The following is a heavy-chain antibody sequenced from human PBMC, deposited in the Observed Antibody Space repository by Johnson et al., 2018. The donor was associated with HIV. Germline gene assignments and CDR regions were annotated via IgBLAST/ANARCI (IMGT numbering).Heavy chain of an antibody. CDR3: ARDRGGYSYGYDSDAFDI. D-gene: IGHD5-18*01. CDR2: IRFDGRGK. Sequence: QMLLVESGGGVVQPGGSLRLSCAASGFNFKNYGMHWARQAPGKGLEWVAYIRFDGRGKFYAESVKGRFTISRDNSENTLYLQMNSLRAEDTAVYYCARDRGGYSYGYDSDAFDIWGQGTMVTVSS. V-gene: IGHV3-30*02. CDR1: GFNFKNYG. J-gene: IGHJ3*02.